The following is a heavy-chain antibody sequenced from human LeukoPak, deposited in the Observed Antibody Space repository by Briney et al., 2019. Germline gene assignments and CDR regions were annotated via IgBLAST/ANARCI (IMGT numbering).Heavy chain of an antibody. V-gene: IGHV3-20*04. Sequence: GGSLRLSCAASGFSFEDYDMSWVRRAPGKGLEWVSGINWNGGSTGYADSVKGRFTSSRDNAKNSLYLQMSSLRAEDTALYYCAREEGGYFDYWGQGTLVTVSS. J-gene: IGHJ4*02. CDR2: INWNGGST. D-gene: IGHD3-16*01. CDR3: AREEGGYFDY. CDR1: GFSFEDYD.